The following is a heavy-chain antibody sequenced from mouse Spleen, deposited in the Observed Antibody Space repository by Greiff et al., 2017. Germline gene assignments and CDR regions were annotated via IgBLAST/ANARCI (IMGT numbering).Heavy chain of an antibody. CDR3: GGTGPRFYAMDY. CDR2: IYPGDGDT. D-gene: IGHD3-3*01. CDR1: GYAFSSYW. J-gene: IGHJ4*01. Sequence: QVQLQQSGAELVKPGASVKISCKASGYAFSSYWMNWVKQRPGKGLEWIGQIYPGDGDTNYNGKFKGKATLTADKSSSTAYMQLSSLTSEDSAVYFCGGTGPRFYAMDYWGQGASVTVSS. V-gene: IGHV1-80*01.